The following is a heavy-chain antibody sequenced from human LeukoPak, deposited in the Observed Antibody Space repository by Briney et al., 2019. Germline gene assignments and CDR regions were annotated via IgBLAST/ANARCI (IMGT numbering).Heavy chain of an antibody. CDR1: GGSISSGGYY. CDR3: ARGWAPVFED. D-gene: IGHD1-26*01. J-gene: IGHJ4*02. V-gene: IGHV4-30-2*01. Sequence: SQTLSLTCTVSGGSISSGGYYWSWIRQPPGKGLEWIGYIYHSGSTYYNPSLKSRVTISVDRSKNQFPLKLSSVTAADTAVYYCARGWAPVFEDWGQGTLVTVSS. CDR2: IYHSGST.